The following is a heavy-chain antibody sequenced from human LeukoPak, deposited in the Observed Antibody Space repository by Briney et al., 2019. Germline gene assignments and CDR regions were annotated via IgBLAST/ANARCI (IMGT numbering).Heavy chain of an antibody. V-gene: IGHV3-11*04. CDR2: ISSSGSTI. Sequence: GGSLRLSCAASGFTFSDYYMSWIRQAPGKGLEWVSYISSSGSTIYYADSVKGRFTISRDNAKNSLYLQMDSLRAEDTAVYYCARPPSHDYYDAFDIWGQGTMVTVSS. D-gene: IGHD5-12*01. CDR1: GFTFSDYY. CDR3: ARPPSHDYYDAFDI. J-gene: IGHJ3*02.